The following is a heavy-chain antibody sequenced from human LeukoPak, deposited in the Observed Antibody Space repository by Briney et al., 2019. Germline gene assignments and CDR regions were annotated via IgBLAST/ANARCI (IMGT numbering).Heavy chain of an antibody. D-gene: IGHD3-3*01. J-gene: IGHJ5*02. CDR2: ISYDGSNK. V-gene: IGHV3-30-3*01. Sequence: GRSLRLSCAASGFTFSSYAMHWVRQAPGKGLEWVAVISYDGSNKYYADSVKGRFTISRDNSKNTLYLQMNGLRAEDTAVYYCARDREWLPTGWFDPWGQGTLVTVSS. CDR3: ARDREWLPTGWFDP. CDR1: GFTFSSYA.